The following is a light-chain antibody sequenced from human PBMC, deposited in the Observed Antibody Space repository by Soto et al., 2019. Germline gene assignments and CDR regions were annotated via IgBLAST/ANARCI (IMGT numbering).Light chain of an antibody. J-gene: IGLJ2*01. CDR1: SNDVGSFNL. CDR2: EAT. CDR3: CTYARSSTVV. V-gene: IGLV2-23*01. Sequence: QSALTQPASVSGSPGQSITISCTGTSNDVGSFNLVSWYQQHPGKVPKLMIYEATKRPSWVSDRFSGSKSGNTASMTISGLQAEDEADYYCCTYARSSTVVFGGGTKLTVL.